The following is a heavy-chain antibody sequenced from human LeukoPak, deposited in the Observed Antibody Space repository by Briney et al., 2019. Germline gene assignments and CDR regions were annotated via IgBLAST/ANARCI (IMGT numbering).Heavy chain of an antibody. D-gene: IGHD1-26*01. CDR1: VLTVSSNY. CDR2: IYSGGST. V-gene: IGHV3-66*01. J-gene: IGHJ4*02. Sequence: GGSLRLSCAASVLTVSSNYMSWVRQAPGKGLEWVSVIYSGGSTYYADSVKGRFTISRDNSKNTLYLQMNSLRAEDTAVYYCARGRVGANFDYWGQGTLVTVSS. CDR3: ARGRVGANFDY.